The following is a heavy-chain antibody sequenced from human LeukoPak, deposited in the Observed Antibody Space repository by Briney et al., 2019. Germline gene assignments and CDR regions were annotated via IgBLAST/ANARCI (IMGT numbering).Heavy chain of an antibody. Sequence: GGSLRLSCAASGFSFDHYAMHWVRQLPGKGLEWVSSISWNGDSIAYADSVKGRFTISRDNAKNSLYLQMNSLKPEDTALYYCTCGYTYSNLGYFHHWGQGTLVTVSS. CDR3: TCGYTYSNLGYFHH. CDR1: GFSFDHYA. CDR2: ISWNGDSI. J-gene: IGHJ1*01. D-gene: IGHD5-18*01. V-gene: IGHV3-9*01.